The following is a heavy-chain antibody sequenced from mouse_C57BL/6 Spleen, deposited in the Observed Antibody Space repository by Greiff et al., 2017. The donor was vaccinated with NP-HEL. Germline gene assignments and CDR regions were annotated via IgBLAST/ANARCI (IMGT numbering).Heavy chain of an antibody. V-gene: IGHV1-26*01. CDR1: GYTFTDYY. D-gene: IGHD2-2*01. CDR3: ARSGDYGFSWFAY. CDR2: INPNNGGT. J-gene: IGHJ3*01. Sequence: VQLQQSGPELVKPGASVKISCKASGYTFTDYYMNWVKQSHGKSLEWIGDINPNNGGTSYNQKFKGKATLTVDKSSSTAYMELRSLTSEDSAVYYCARSGDYGFSWFAYWGQGTLVTVSA.